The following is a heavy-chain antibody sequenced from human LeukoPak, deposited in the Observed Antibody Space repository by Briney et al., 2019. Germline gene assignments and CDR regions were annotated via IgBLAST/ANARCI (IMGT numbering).Heavy chain of an antibody. CDR3: ARVDAAAAGTPFDY. CDR2: IYYSGST. V-gene: IGHV4-31*03. J-gene: IGHJ4*02. CDR1: GGSISSGGYY. Sequence: SETLSLTCTVSGGSISSGGYYWGWIRQHPGKGLEWIGNIYYSGSTYYNPSLKSRVTISADTSKNQFSLKLSSVTAADTAVYYCARVDAAAAGTPFDYWGQGTLVTVSS. D-gene: IGHD6-13*01.